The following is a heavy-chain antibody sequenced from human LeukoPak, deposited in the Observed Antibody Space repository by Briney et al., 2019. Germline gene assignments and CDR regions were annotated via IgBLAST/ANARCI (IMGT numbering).Heavy chain of an antibody. CDR1: GGSSSGYY. V-gene: IGHV4-34*01. CDR3: ARGRRDDFWSGYSLYYFDY. J-gene: IGHJ4*02. D-gene: IGHD3-3*01. CDR2: VNHSGST. Sequence: PSETLSLTCAVYGGSSSGYYWSWIRQPPGKGLEWIGEVNHSGSTNYNPSLKSRVSISVDTSKNQFSLRLNSVTAADTAVYYCARGRRDDFWSGYSLYYFDYWGQGTLVTVSS.